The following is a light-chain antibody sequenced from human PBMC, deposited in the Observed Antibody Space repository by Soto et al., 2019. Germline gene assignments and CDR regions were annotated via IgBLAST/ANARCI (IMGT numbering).Light chain of an antibody. V-gene: IGKV3-20*01. CDR1: QSVSSSY. J-gene: IGKJ1*01. Sequence: EIVLTQSPGTLSLSPGERATLSRRASQSVSSSYLAWYQQKPGQAPRLLIYGTSSRATAIPDRFSGSGSGTDFTLTISRLEPEDFAVYYCQQSGSSAWTFGQGTKVEIK. CDR2: GTS. CDR3: QQSGSSAWT.